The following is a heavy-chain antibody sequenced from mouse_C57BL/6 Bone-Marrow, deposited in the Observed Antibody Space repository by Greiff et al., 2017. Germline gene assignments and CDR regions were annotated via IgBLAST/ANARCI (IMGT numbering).Heavy chain of an antibody. Sequence: VQLQQSGPELVQPGASVKISCTASGYSFTGSYMNWVKQSPEKSLEWIGEINPSTGGTTYNQKFKAKATLTVDKSSSTAYMQLKSLTSEESAVDYCARSTVVATDWYFDVWGTGTTVTVSS. CDR1: GYSFTGSY. V-gene: IGHV1-42*01. CDR2: INPSTGGT. D-gene: IGHD1-1*01. CDR3: ARSTVVATDWYFDV. J-gene: IGHJ1*03.